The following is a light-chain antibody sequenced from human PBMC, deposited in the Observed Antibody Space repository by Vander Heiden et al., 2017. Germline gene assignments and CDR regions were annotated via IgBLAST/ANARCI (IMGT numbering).Light chain of an antibody. CDR2: TAS. J-gene: IGKJ4*01. CDR1: QSIRSY. V-gene: IGKV1-39*01. Sequence: DIQVTQSPSSLSASIGDRVTITCRASQSIRSYLNWYQQKPGKAPNLLIYTASSLQSGVPSTFSGSGSGTDFTLTISSLQPEDFATYFCQQSYSSLHTFGEGTKVEI. CDR3: QQSYSSLHT.